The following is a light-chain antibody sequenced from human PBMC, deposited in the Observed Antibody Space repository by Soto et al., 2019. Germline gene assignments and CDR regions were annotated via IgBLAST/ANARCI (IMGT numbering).Light chain of an antibody. J-gene: IGLJ2*01. V-gene: IGLV2-11*01. Sequence: QSALTQPRSVSGSPGQSVTISCTGTSSDVGGYNYVSWYQQHPGKAPKLMIYDVSKRPSGVPDRFSGSTSGNTASLTISGLQAEDDADYYSCSYAGSDRVFGGGTKVTVL. CDR3: CSYAGSDRV. CDR1: SSDVGGYNY. CDR2: DVS.